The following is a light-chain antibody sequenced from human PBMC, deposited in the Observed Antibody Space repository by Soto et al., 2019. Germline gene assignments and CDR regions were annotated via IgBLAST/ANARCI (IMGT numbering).Light chain of an antibody. V-gene: IGLV2-14*01. CDR2: EVS. CDR1: SSGVGAHNF. Sequence: QSALTQPASVSGSPGQAITISCSGSSSGVGAHNFVSWYQHHPGKAPKLMIYEVSNRPSGVSNRFSGSKSGNTASLTISGLQAEDEADYYCNSYTSSNTYVFGSGTKV. J-gene: IGLJ1*01. CDR3: NSYTSSNTYV.